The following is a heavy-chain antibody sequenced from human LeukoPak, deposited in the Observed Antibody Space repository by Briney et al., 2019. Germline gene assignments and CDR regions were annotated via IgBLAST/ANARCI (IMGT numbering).Heavy chain of an antibody. D-gene: IGHD3-22*01. J-gene: IGHJ4*02. Sequence: ASVKVSCKASGYTFTGYYMHWVRKAPGQGLEWMGRINPNSGGTNYAQKFQGRVTMTRDTSISTAYMELSRLRSDDTAVYYCARAPDSSGYYDRYFDYWGQGTLVTVSS. V-gene: IGHV1-2*06. CDR3: ARAPDSSGYYDRYFDY. CDR2: INPNSGGT. CDR1: GYTFTGYY.